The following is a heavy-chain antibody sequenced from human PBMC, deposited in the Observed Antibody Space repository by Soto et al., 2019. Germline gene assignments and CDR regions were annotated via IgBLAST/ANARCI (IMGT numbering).Heavy chain of an antibody. V-gene: IGHV4-61*01. CDR1: GGSISSSSYY. Sequence: PSETLSLTCTVSGGSISSSSYYWSWIRQPPGKGLEWIGYVFYTGRANYNASLKSRVSISLDTSNYQFSLKLSSVTAADTAVYYCAGDGDGRMTTNPYYYNGMDVWGPGTTVTVSS. J-gene: IGHJ6*02. CDR3: AGDGDGRMTTNPYYYNGMDV. D-gene: IGHD4-4*01. CDR2: VFYTGRA.